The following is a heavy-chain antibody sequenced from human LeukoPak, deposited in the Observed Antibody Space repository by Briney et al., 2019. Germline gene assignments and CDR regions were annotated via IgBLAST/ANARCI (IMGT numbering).Heavy chain of an antibody. CDR3: ARDIYCIAE. J-gene: IGHJ4*02. CDR1: GFTFSDYW. Sequence: PGGSLRLSCAASGFTFSDYWIHWVRQAPGKGLVWVSLIHSDGGTTNYADSVKGRFTMSRDNAKNMVYLQMNSLRVEDTAVYYCARDIYCIAEWGQGTLVTVSS. V-gene: IGHV3-74*01. CDR2: IHSDGGTT. D-gene: IGHD2-21*01.